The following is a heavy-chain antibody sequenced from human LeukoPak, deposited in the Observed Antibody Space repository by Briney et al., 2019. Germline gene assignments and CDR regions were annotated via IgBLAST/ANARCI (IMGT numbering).Heavy chain of an antibody. Sequence: GGSLRLSCTASGFTFGDYAIAWVRQAPGKGLEWVGFIGSKAYRGATEYAASVKGRFTIPRDDSKSIAYLQMSSLKTDDTAVYYCAKDRSGYNWGQGTLVTVSS. CDR1: GFTFGDYA. D-gene: IGHD3-22*01. J-gene: IGHJ4*02. CDR3: AKDRSGYN. CDR2: IGSKAYRGAT. V-gene: IGHV3-49*04.